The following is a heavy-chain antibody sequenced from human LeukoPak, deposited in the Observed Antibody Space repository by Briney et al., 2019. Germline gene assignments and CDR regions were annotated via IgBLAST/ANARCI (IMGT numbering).Heavy chain of an antibody. J-gene: IGHJ6*03. D-gene: IGHD1-1*01. CDR2: IRGRGSST. V-gene: IGHV3-23*01. Sequence: QPGGSLRPSCEASGSTFSSLAMSWVRQPPGKGRGWVAAIRGRGSSTYYADSVKGRFTICRDNAKNSLFMQMNSLRAEDTAVYDCARDRLLEVRDFYNYYYMDVWGKGTTVTVSS. CDR1: GSTFSSLA. CDR3: ARDRLLEVRDFYNYYYMDV.